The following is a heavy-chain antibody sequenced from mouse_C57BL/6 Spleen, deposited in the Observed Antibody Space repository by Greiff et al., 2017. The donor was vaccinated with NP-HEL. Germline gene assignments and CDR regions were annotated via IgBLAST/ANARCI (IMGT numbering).Heavy chain of an antibody. CDR3: ARLHYGSSPFDY. V-gene: IGHV1-82*01. D-gene: IGHD1-1*01. Sequence: QVQLQQSGPELVKPGASVKISCKASGYAFSSSWMNWVKQRPGKGLEWIGRIYPGDGDTNYNGKFKGKATLTADKSSSTAYMQLSSLTSEDSAVYFCARLHYGSSPFDYWGQGTTLTVSS. J-gene: IGHJ2*01. CDR2: IYPGDGDT. CDR1: GYAFSSSW.